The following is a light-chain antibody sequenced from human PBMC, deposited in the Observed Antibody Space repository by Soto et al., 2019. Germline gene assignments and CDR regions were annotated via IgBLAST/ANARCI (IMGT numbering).Light chain of an antibody. CDR2: GAS. V-gene: IGKV3-20*01. CDR1: QSVSSSY. Sequence: EIVLTQSPGTLSLSPGERATLSCRASQSVSSSYIVWYQQKPGQTPKLLIYGASSRATGIPDRFRGSGSGKAFTLTISRLEPEDFAVYYCQQYGNSPYTFGQGTKLEIK. J-gene: IGKJ2*01. CDR3: QQYGNSPYT.